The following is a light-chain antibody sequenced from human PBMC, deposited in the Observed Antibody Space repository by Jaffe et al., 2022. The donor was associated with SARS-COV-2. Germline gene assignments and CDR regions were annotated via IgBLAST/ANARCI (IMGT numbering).Light chain of an antibody. CDR2: WAS. CDR1: QSVLHSSHNKNY. V-gene: IGKV4-1*01. J-gene: IGKJ2*01. CDR3: QQYNNIPYT. Sequence: DIVMTQSPDSLAVSLGERATINCKSSQSVLHSSHNKNYLAWFQQKPGQPPKLLIYWASTRESGVPDRFSGSGSGTDFTLTISSLQAEDVAVYYCQQYNNIPYTFGQGTKLEIK.